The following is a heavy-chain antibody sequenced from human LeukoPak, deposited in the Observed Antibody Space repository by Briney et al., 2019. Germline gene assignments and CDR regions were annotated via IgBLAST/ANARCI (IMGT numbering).Heavy chain of an antibody. V-gene: IGHV4-34*01. CDR1: GGSFSGYY. D-gene: IGHD6-19*01. CDR2: INHSGST. Sequence: SETLSLTCAVYGGSFSGYYWSWIRQPPGKGLEWIGEINHSGSTNYNPSLKSRVTISVDTSKNQFSLKLSSVTAADTAVNYCARERDSSGWADAFDIWGQGTMVTVSS. CDR3: ARERDSSGWADAFDI. J-gene: IGHJ3*02.